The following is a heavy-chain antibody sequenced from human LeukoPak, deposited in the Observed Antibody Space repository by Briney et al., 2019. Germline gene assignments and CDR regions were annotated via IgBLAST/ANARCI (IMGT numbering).Heavy chain of an antibody. CDR2: ISSSRNYI. V-gene: IGHV3-21*01. CDR3: ARGSGAFDI. CDR1: GLTFSSYN. J-gene: IGHJ3*02. D-gene: IGHD1-14*01. Sequence: GGSLRLSCAASGLTFSSYNMNWVRQAPGKGLEWVSSISSSRNYIYYADSVKGRFTISRDNAKSSLYLQMNSLRAEDTAVYYCARGSGAFDIWGQGTMVTVSS.